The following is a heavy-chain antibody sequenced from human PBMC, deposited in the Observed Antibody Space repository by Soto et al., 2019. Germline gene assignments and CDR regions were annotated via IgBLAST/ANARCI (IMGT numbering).Heavy chain of an antibody. V-gene: IGHV3-30-3*01. CDR2: ISYDGSNK. D-gene: IGHD3-3*01. Sequence: GGSLRLSCAASGFTFSSYAMHWVRQAPGKGLEWVAVISYDGSNKYYADSVKGRFTISRDNSKNTLYLQMNSLRAEDTAVYYCASGLRAGFLEWLSVSDYGMDVWGQGTTVTVSS. J-gene: IGHJ6*02. CDR3: ASGLRAGFLEWLSVSDYGMDV. CDR1: GFTFSSYA.